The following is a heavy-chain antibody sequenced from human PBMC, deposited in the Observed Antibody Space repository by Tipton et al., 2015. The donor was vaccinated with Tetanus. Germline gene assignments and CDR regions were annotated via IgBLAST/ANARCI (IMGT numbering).Heavy chain of an antibody. CDR1: GDSIRRSY. V-gene: IGHV4-59*01. Sequence: TLSLTCNVSGDSIRRSYWSWIRQPPGKGLEWIGHIFHSGSTNYNPSLKSRVTMSIDTSERQFSLKLTSVTSADTAVYHCAKVVGWGDYFDSWGQGILVTVSS. CDR3: AKVVGWGDYFDS. CDR2: IFHSGST. D-gene: IGHD1-26*01. J-gene: IGHJ4*02.